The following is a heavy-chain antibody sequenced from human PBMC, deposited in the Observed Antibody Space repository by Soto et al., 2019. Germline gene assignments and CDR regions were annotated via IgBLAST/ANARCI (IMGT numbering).Heavy chain of an antibody. Sequence: QVQLQESGPGLVKPSETLSLTCTVSGGSISTYYLNWIRQSAGKGLEWIGRVYISGSTNYHPSLRCLVARSVATSNHQFSLTVTSVTSADTAVYYCARGGRDGFDIWGQGTMVTVS. V-gene: IGHV4-4*07. CDR3: ARGGRDGFDI. CDR2: VYISGST. J-gene: IGHJ3*02. CDR1: GGSISTYY.